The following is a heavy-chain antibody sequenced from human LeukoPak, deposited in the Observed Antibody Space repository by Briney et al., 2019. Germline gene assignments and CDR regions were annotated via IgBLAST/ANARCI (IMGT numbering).Heavy chain of an antibody. J-gene: IGHJ3*02. CDR1: GGTFSSYA. CDR3: ARDSAVTIFGVVIMGDAFDI. CDR2: INPNSGGT. Sequence: ASVKVSCKASGGTFSSYAISWVRQAPGQGLEWMGWINPNSGGTNYAQKFQGRVTMARDTSISTAYMELSRLRSDDTAVYYCARDSAVTIFGVVIMGDAFDIWGQGTMVTVSS. D-gene: IGHD3-3*01. V-gene: IGHV1-2*02.